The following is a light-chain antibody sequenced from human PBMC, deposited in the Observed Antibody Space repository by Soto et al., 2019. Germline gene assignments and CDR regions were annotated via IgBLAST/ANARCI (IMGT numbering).Light chain of an antibody. CDR2: DAS. V-gene: IGKV1-33*01. Sequence: DIQMTQSPSSLSASVGDRVPITCQASQDISNYLNWYQQKPGKAPKLLIYDASNLETGVPSRFSGSGTGTNFPFTISSLQPEYIATYYCQQYDNLPLTFGPGTKVEIK. J-gene: IGKJ3*01. CDR1: QDISNY. CDR3: QQYDNLPLT.